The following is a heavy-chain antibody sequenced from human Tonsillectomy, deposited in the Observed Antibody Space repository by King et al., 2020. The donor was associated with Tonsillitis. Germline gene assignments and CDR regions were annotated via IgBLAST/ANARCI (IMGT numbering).Heavy chain of an antibody. Sequence: QLQESGPGLVKPSETLSLTCTVSGGSISTYYWNWIRQPPGKGLEWIGYIYYTGSTNYNPSLKSRVTISVDTSKNQFSLKLSSVTAADTAVYYCASLSGYSSGWADYWGQGALVTVSS. CDR2: IYYTGST. CDR1: GGSISTYY. D-gene: IGHD6-19*01. CDR3: ASLSGYSSGWADY. J-gene: IGHJ4*02. V-gene: IGHV4-59*08.